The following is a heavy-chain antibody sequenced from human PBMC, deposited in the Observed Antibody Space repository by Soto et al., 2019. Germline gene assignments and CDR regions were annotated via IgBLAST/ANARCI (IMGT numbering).Heavy chain of an antibody. V-gene: IGHV4-61*01. CDR3: ARGSGSYYAY. Sequence: QVQLQESGPGLVKPSESLSLTCPVSGASVSSGNDYWSWIRHPPGKGLECIGYISYSGSTNYNPSLKSRVTISIDTPKNQFSRKLSSVTAADTAVYYCARGSGSYYAYWGQGTLVTVSS. CDR2: ISYSGST. D-gene: IGHD1-26*01. J-gene: IGHJ4*02. CDR1: GASVSSGNDY.